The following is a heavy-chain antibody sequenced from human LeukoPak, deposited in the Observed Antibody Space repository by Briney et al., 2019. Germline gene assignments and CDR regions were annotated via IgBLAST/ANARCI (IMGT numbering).Heavy chain of an antibody. D-gene: IGHD3-10*01. J-gene: IGHJ5*02. CDR2: IYYSGST. V-gene: IGHV4-39*07. CDR1: GGSISSSSYY. Sequence: PSETLSLTRTVSGGSISSSSYYWGWIRQPPGKGLEWIGSIYYSGSTYYNPSLKSRVTISVDTSKNQFSLKLSSVTAADTAVYYGAREGFGELLRRFNWFDPWGQGTLVTVSS. CDR3: AREGFGELLRRFNWFDP.